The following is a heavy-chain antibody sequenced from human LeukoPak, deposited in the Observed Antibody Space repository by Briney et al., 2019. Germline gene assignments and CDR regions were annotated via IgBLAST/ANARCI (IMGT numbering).Heavy chain of an antibody. Sequence: SETLSLTCGAYGGSFSGFYWSWIRQPPEKGLEWIGEINDSGSTHYNPSLKSRATISKDTSKNQFSLNLSSVTAADTAMYYCARGGTWPVRFDQWGQGTLVTVSS. D-gene: IGHD6-19*01. V-gene: IGHV4-34*01. CDR2: INDSGST. CDR3: ARGGTWPVRFDQ. J-gene: IGHJ5*02. CDR1: GGSFSGFY.